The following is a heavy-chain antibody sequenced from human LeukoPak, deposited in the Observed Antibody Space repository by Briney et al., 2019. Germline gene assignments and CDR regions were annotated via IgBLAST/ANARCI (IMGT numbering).Heavy chain of an antibody. CDR3: AKDLPNTPTI. CDR1: GFMFSNYG. V-gene: IGHV3-23*01. J-gene: IGHJ3*02. Sequence: PGGSLRLSCAASGFMFSNYGMNWVRQAPGTGLEWVSGISASGGNTYYKDSVKGRFTISRDNSKNTLYLQMNSLRAEDTAVYYCAKDLPNTPTIWGQGTMVTVSS. CDR2: ISASGGNT.